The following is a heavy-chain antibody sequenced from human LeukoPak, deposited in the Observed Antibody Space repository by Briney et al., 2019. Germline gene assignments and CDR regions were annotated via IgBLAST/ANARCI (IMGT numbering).Heavy chain of an antibody. CDR1: GGSISSGGYY. D-gene: IGHD3-10*01. J-gene: IGHJ6*03. CDR2: IYYSGST. V-gene: IGHV4-31*03. CDR3: ASRYGSGSQLDYYYMDV. Sequence: PSETLSLTCTVSGGSISSGGYYWSWIRQHPGKGLEWIGYIYYSGSTYYNPSLKSRVTISVDTSKNQFSLKLSSVTAADTAVYYCASRYGSGSQLDYYYMDVWGKGTTVTVSS.